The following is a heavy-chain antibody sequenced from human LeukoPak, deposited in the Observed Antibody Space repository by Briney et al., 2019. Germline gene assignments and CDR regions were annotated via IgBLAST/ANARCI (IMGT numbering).Heavy chain of an antibody. J-gene: IGHJ4*02. V-gene: IGHV3-72*01. D-gene: IGHD3-9*01. Sequence: PGGSLRLSCAASGFTFSSYAMDWVRQAPGKGLEWVGRIRHKVHSYTTEYAASVRGRFIISRDDSQNSLYLQMNSLKTDDTAVYYCARHAADYDVLTGSYSGDYFDYWGQGTLVTVSS. CDR2: IRHKVHSYTT. CDR3: ARHAADYDVLTGSYSGDYFDY. CDR1: GFTFSSYA.